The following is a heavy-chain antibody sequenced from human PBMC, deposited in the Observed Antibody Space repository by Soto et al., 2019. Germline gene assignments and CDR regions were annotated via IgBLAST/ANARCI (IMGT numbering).Heavy chain of an antibody. V-gene: IGHV3-23*01. Sequence: EVQLLESGGGLVQPGGSLRLSCAASGFTFSSYAMSWVREAPGKGLEWVSAINTSGGSTYYADSVKGRFTISRDNSKNTLYLQMNSLRAEDTAVYYCAKMGSNYYDDYWGQGTLVTVSS. CDR1: GFTFSSYA. CDR3: AKMGSNYYDDY. D-gene: IGHD3-22*01. CDR2: INTSGGST. J-gene: IGHJ4*02.